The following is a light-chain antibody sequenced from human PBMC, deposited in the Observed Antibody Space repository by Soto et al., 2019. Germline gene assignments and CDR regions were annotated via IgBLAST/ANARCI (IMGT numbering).Light chain of an antibody. V-gene: IGLV2-8*01. CDR1: SSDVGGYNY. J-gene: IGLJ1*01. Sequence: HSALTEPPSASASPGQSVAVSCTGTSSDVGGYNYVSWYQQHPGKAPKLMIYEVNKRPSGVPDRFSGSKSGNTASLTVSGLQAEDEADYYCSSYAGSSNVFGTGTKVTVL. CDR2: EVN. CDR3: SSYAGSSNV.